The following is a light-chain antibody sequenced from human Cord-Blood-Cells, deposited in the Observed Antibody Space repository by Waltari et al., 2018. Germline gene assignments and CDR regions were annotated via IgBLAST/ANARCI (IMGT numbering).Light chain of an antibody. CDR3: QQYNSYSLT. J-gene: IGKJ4*01. CDR2: KAS. CDR1: QSISSL. Sequence: DIQMTQSPSTLSASVGDSVPLTCRASQSISSLLAWYQQKPGKAPKLLIYKASSLESGVPSRFSGSGSGTEFTLTISSLQPDDFVTYYCQQYNSYSLTFGGGTKVEIK. V-gene: IGKV1-5*03.